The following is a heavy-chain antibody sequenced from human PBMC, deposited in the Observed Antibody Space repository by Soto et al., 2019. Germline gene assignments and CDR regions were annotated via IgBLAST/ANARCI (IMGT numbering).Heavy chain of an antibody. Sequence: ASVKVSCKASGYTFTSYYMHWVRQAPGQGLEWMGIINPSGGSTSYAQKFQGRVTITRDTSTSTVYMELSSLRSEDTAVYYCARSNDFWSGYQGVDYWGQGTLVTVSS. V-gene: IGHV1-46*01. CDR2: INPSGGST. CDR1: GYTFTSYY. CDR3: ARSNDFWSGYQGVDY. D-gene: IGHD3-3*01. J-gene: IGHJ4*02.